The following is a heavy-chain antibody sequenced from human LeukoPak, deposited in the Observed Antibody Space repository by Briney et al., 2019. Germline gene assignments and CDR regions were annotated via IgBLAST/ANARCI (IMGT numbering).Heavy chain of an antibody. CDR3: AGTVYGTLGGYYDYYYYYYMDV. J-gene: IGHJ6*03. Sequence: ASVKVSCKASGYTFTSYAMHWVRQAPGQRLEWMGWSNAGNGNTKYSQEFQGRVTITADKSTSTAYMELSSLRSEDTAVYYCAGTVYGTLGGYYDYYYYYYMDVWGKGTTVTVSS. V-gene: IGHV1-3*02. D-gene: IGHD3-3*01. CDR1: GYTFTSYA. CDR2: SNAGNGNT.